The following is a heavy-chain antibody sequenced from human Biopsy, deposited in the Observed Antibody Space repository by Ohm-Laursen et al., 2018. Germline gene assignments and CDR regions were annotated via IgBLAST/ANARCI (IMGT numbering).Heavy chain of an antibody. V-gene: IGHV4-59*11. CDR3: ARGSNDFGGLYFPR. CDR1: GGSFTGHY. J-gene: IGHJ4*02. CDR2: ISYTGYT. D-gene: IGHD4-23*01. Sequence: GTLSLTCIVSGGSFTGHYWSWIRQPPGKGLEWIGHISYTGYTSYNASLKSRVTISVDTSRNHFSLRLSSLTAADTAVYYCARGSNDFGGLYFPRWGQGTLLTVSS.